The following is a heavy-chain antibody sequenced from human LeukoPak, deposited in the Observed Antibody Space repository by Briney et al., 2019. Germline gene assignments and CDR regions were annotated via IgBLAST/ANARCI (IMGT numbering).Heavy chain of an antibody. CDR2: INHSGST. CDR1: GGSFSGYY. CDR3: ARDRGYCTNGVCYPRYYYYGMDV. Sequence: SETLSLTCAVYGGSFSGYYWSWIRQPPGKGLEWIGEINHSGSTNYNPSLKSRVTISVDTPKNQFSLKLSSVTAADTAVYYRARDRGYCTNGVCYPRYYYYGMDVWGQGTTVTVSS. D-gene: IGHD2-8*01. V-gene: IGHV4-34*01. J-gene: IGHJ6*02.